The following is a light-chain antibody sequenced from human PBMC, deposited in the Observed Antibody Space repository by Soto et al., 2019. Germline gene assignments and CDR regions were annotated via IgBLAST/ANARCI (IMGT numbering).Light chain of an antibody. Sequence: SYELTQPPSVSVAPGKTDRITCGGNNIGSKRVHWYQQKPGQAPVLVIYYDSDRPSGIPERFSGSNSGNTATLTISRVEAGDEADYYCQVWDSSSDLHVVFGGGTKLTVL. CDR3: QVWDSSSDLHVV. CDR2: YDS. J-gene: IGLJ2*01. CDR1: NIGSKR. V-gene: IGLV3-21*04.